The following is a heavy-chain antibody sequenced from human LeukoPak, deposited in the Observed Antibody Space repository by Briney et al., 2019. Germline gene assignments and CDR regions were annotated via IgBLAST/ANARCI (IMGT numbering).Heavy chain of an antibody. D-gene: IGHD2-15*01. CDR2: IRSKANSFVT. Sequence: GGSLSLSCAASGFTFSGSAMHWVRQASGKGLEWVGRIRSKANSFVTAYAASVTGRFTISRDDSKNTAYLQMNSLKTEDTAVYYCTRHSDKYCSGGGCYVYYFYGLDVWGQGTTVTVSS. V-gene: IGHV3-73*01. CDR1: GFTFSGSA. J-gene: IGHJ6*02. CDR3: TRHSDKYCSGGGCYVYYFYGLDV.